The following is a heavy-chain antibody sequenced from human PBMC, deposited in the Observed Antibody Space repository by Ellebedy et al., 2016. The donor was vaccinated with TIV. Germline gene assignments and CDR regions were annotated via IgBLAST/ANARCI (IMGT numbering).Heavy chain of an antibody. V-gene: IGHV4-61*01. D-gene: IGHD6-6*01. Sequence: SETLSLXXTVSGGSVSSGRHYLSWIRQPPGKGLEWIGYVYYTGTTNYNPSLKSRVTISVDTSKNQFSLKLSSVTAADTAVYYCARTSSWSLLGAFDIWGQGTMVTVSS. CDR2: VYYTGTT. CDR1: GGSVSSGRHY. J-gene: IGHJ3*02. CDR3: ARTSSWSLLGAFDI.